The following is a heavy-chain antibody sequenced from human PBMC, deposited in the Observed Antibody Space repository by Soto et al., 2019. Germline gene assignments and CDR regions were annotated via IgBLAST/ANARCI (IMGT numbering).Heavy chain of an antibody. CDR3: ARGGSDYYFDY. Sequence: GGSLRLSCAASGFTFSSYAMHWVRQAPGKGLEYVSTINRNGGSTYYANSVKGRFTISRDNSKNTLYLQMGSLRAEDRAVYYCARGGSDYYFDYWGQGTLVTVSS. V-gene: IGHV3-64*01. D-gene: IGHD2-21*02. J-gene: IGHJ4*02. CDR2: INRNGGST. CDR1: GFTFSSYA.